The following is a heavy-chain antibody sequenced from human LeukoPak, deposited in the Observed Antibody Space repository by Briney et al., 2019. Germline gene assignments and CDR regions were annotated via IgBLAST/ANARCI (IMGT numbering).Heavy chain of an antibody. CDR2: INSSGGST. J-gene: IGHJ4*02. V-gene: IGHV1-46*01. CDR3: VRYSSGPNTPIDY. D-gene: IGHD6-19*01. CDR1: GYIFTSYN. Sequence: VASVKVSCKASGYIFTSYNMYWVRQAPGQGLEWMGIINSSGGSTNYAQKFQGRVTMTRDMSTSTVYMELSSLRSEDTAVYYCVRYSSGPNTPIDYWGQGTLVTVSS.